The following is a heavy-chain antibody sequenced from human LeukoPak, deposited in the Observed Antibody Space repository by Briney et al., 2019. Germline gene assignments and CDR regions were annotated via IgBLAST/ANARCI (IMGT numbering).Heavy chain of an antibody. Sequence: SVKVSCKAYGATFSTYGIIWLRPAPGQGLESMGGILPISGPVEYAQRFQGRVTITTDESTSAAYMELSSLTSEDTAVYYCARETGTVPFHNVLTGRQDFYYYYMDVWGKGTTVSVSS. CDR3: ARETGTVPFHNVLTGRQDFYYYYMDV. CDR1: GATFSTYG. J-gene: IGHJ6*03. CDR2: ILPISGPV. D-gene: IGHD3-9*01. V-gene: IGHV1-69*05.